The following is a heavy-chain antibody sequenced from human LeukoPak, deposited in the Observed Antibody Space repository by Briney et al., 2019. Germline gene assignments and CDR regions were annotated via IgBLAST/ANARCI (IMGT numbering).Heavy chain of an antibody. CDR2: ISSSSSTI. V-gene: IGHV3-48*01. CDR1: GFTFSSYS. CDR3: AKGGGWGEIAAAIIDY. J-gene: IGHJ4*02. D-gene: IGHD6-13*01. Sequence: PGGSLRLSCAASGFTFSSYSMNWVRQAPGKGLEWVSYISSSSSTIYYADSVKGRFTISRDNSKNTLYLQMNSLRAEDTAVYYCAKGGGWGEIAAAIIDYWGQGTLVTVSS.